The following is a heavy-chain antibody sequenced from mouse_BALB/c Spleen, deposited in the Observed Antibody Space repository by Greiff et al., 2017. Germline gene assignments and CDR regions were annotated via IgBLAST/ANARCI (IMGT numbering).Heavy chain of an antibody. CDR3: ARQYGYDGVYFDY. CDR2: INSNGGST. D-gene: IGHD2-2*01. J-gene: IGHJ2*01. Sequence: EVHLVESGGGLVKLGGSLKLSCAASGFTFSSYYMSWVRQTPEKRLELVAAINSNGGSTYYPDTVKGRFTISRDNAKNTLYLQMSSLKSEDTALYYCARQYGYDGVYFDYWGQGTTLTVSS. V-gene: IGHV5-6-2*01. CDR1: GFTFSSYY.